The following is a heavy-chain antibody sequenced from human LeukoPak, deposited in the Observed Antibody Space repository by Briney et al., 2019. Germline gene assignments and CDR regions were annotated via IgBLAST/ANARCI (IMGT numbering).Heavy chain of an antibody. Sequence: ASVKVSCKASGYTFTGYYMHWVRQAPGQGLEWMGWINPNSGGTNYAQKFQGRVTMTRDTSISTAYMELSRPRSDDTAVYYCARGSGCSSTSCYSPLLDPWGQGTLVTVSP. D-gene: IGHD2-2*01. V-gene: IGHV1-2*02. CDR3: ARGSGCSSTSCYSPLLDP. CDR2: INPNSGGT. J-gene: IGHJ5*02. CDR1: GYTFTGYY.